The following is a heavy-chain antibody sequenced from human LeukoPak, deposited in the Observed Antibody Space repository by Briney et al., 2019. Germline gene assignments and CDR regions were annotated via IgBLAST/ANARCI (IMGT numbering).Heavy chain of an antibody. CDR2: IYYSGST. J-gene: IGHJ3*02. Sequence: ETLSLTCAVYGGSFSDYFWSWIRQPPGKGLEWIGTIYYSGSTYYNPSLKSRVTISVDTSKNQFSLKLTSVTAADTAVYYCARSYGGHSVCDAFDIWGQGTMVTVSS. V-gene: IGHV4-34*01. CDR1: GGSFSDYF. D-gene: IGHD4-23*01. CDR3: ARSYGGHSVCDAFDI.